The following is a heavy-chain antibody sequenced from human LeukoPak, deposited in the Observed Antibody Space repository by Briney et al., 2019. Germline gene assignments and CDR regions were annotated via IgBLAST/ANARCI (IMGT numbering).Heavy chain of an antibody. V-gene: IGHV3-11*01. J-gene: IGHJ4*02. CDR2: ISSSGSTI. CDR1: GFTFSTYW. CDR3: ARDFNVDTAMVESPSFDY. Sequence: SGGSLRLSCAASGFTFSTYWMHWVRQAPGKGLEWVSYISSSGSTIYYADSVKGRFTISRDNAKNSLYLQMNSLRAEDTAVYYCARDFNVDTAMVESPSFDYWGRGTLVTVSS. D-gene: IGHD5-18*01.